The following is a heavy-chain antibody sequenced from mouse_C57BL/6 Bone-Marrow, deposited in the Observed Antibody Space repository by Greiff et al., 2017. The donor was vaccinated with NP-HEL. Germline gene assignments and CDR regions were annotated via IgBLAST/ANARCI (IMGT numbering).Heavy chain of an antibody. CDR3: ASPYYGSSYFDY. V-gene: IGHV1-47*01. D-gene: IGHD1-1*01. Sequence: VQLQQSGAELVKPGASVKMSCKASGYTFTTYPIEWMKQNHGKSLEWIGNFHPYNDDTKYNQKFKDKATLTADKSSSTAYMQLSSLTYEDSAVYYCASPYYGSSYFDYWGQGTTLTVSS. J-gene: IGHJ2*01. CDR2: FHPYNDDT. CDR1: GYTFTTYP.